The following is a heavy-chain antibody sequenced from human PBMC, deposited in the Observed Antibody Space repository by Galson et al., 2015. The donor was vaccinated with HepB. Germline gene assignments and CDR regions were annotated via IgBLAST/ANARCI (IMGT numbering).Heavy chain of an antibody. V-gene: IGHV5-10-1*01. D-gene: IGHD3-16*01. CDR3: ARRVAYDYVLAHDY. CDR1: GYSFTNYW. J-gene: IGHJ4*02. Sequence: QSGAEVKKPGESLRISCKASGYSFTNYWITWVRQMPGKGLEWMGRIDPSDSYTEYSPSFEGHVTFSADKSINTAYLQWSSLKASDTAMYYCARRVAYDYVLAHDYWGQGTLVAVSS. CDR2: IDPSDSYT.